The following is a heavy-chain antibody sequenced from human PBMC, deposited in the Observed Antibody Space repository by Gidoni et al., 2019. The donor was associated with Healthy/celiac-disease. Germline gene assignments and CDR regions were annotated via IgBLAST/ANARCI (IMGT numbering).Heavy chain of an antibody. J-gene: IGHJ4*02. CDR3: ARVGGETALFDY. CDR2: IQQDVSEK. CDR1: GLTLSSDW. Sequence: EVQLVESGGGWVQPGGSLRLSCAPSGLTLSSDWMSWVRQAPGKGLEWVANIQQDVSEKYYVDSVKGRFTISRDNAKNSLYLQMNSLRAEDTAVYYCARVGGETALFDYWGQGTLVTVSS. V-gene: IGHV3-7*01. D-gene: IGHD4-17*01.